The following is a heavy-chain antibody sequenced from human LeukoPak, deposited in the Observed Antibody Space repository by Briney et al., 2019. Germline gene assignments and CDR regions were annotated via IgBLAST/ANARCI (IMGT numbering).Heavy chain of an antibody. CDR3: ARVHRCDFWSAKHFDI. CDR2: IDTSGST. CDR1: GGSISNYY. D-gene: IGHD3-3*01. J-gene: IGHJ3*02. Sequence: SETLSLTCTVSGGSISNYYWSWIRQSAGKGLEWIGRIDTSGSTNYNPSLKSRVSMSVDTSKNQFSLKLSSVTAADTAVYYCARVHRCDFWSAKHFDIWGQGTMVTVSS. V-gene: IGHV4-4*07.